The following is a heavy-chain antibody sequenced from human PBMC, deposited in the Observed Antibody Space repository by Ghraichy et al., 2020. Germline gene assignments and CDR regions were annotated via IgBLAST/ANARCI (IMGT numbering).Heavy chain of an antibody. V-gene: IGHV3-13*01. CDR3: AREFRRGDYYYGMDV. Sequence: GGSLRLSCAASGFTFSSYDMHWVRQATGKGLEWVSAIGTAGDTYYPGSVKGRFTISRENAKNSLYLQMNSLRAGDTAVYYCAREFRRGDYYYGMDVWGQGTTVTVSS. J-gene: IGHJ6*02. CDR2: IGTAGDT. CDR1: GFTFSSYD. D-gene: IGHD3-10*01.